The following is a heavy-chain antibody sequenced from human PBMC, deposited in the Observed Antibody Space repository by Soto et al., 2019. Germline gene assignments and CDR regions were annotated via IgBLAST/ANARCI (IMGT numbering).Heavy chain of an antibody. CDR2: ISGSGGST. J-gene: IGHJ5*02. V-gene: IGHV3-23*01. Sequence: GGSLRLSCAASGFTFSSYAMSWVRQAPGKGLEWVSAISGSGGSTYYADSVKGRFTISRDNSKNTLYLQMNSLRAEDTAVYYCAKDPPTYDFWSGYYLFDPWGQGTLVTVSS. CDR1: GFTFSSYA. CDR3: AKDPPTYDFWSGYYLFDP. D-gene: IGHD3-3*01.